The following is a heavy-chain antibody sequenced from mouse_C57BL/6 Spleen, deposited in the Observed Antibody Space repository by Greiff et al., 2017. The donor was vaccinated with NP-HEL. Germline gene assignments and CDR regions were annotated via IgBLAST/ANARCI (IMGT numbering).Heavy chain of an antibody. V-gene: IGHV1-52*01. CDR2: IDPSDSET. CDR3: ARGATVVAKGADY. CDR1: GYTFTSYW. J-gene: IGHJ2*01. D-gene: IGHD1-1*01. Sequence: QVQLQQPGAELVRPGSSVKLSCKASGYTFTSYWMHWVKQRPIQGLEWIGNIDPSDSETHYNQKFKDKATLTVDKSSSTAYMQLSSLTSEDSAVYYCARGATVVAKGADYWGQGTTLTVSS.